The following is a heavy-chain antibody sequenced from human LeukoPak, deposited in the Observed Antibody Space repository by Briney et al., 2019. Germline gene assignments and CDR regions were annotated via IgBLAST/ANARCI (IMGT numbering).Heavy chain of an antibody. Sequence: GGSLRLSCAASGFTFSDYYMSWIHQAPGKGLEWDSHISSSSSYTNYADSVKGRFTISRDNAKNSLYLQMNSLRAEDTAVYYCARVGWVNVDTAMMFDYWGQGTLVTVSS. J-gene: IGHJ4*02. CDR3: ARVGWVNVDTAMMFDY. CDR1: GFTFSDYY. D-gene: IGHD5-18*01. V-gene: IGHV3-11*06. CDR2: ISSSSSYT.